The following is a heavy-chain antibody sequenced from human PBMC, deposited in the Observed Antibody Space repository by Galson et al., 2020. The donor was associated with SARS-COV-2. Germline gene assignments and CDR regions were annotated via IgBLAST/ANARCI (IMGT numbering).Heavy chain of an antibody. CDR2: IYSGGST. CDR3: ARDGNSGWKYFDY. CDR1: GFTVSSNY. V-gene: IGHV3-66*02. D-gene: IGHD6-19*01. J-gene: IGHJ4*02. Sequence: GGSLRLSCAASGFTVSSNYMSWVRQAPGKGLEWVSVIYSGGSTYYADSVKGRFTISRDNSKNTLYLQMNSLRAEDTAVYYCARDGNSGWKYFDYWSQGTLVTVSS.